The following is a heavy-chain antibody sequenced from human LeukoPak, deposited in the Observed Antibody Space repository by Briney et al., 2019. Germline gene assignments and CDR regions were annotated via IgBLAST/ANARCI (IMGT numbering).Heavy chain of an antibody. V-gene: IGHV3-7*03. CDR3: ARVSGYEFFDAFDI. D-gene: IGHD5-12*01. CDR2: IKQDGSEK. J-gene: IGHJ3*02. Sequence: GGSLRLSCAASGFTFSSYWMSWVRQAPGKGLEWVANIKQDGSEKYYVDSVKGRFTISRDNAKNSLYLQMNSLRAEDTAVYYCARVSGYEFFDAFDIWGQGTMVTVSS. CDR1: GFTFSSYW.